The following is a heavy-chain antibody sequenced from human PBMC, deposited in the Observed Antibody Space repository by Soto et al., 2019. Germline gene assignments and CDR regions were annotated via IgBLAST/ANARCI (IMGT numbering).Heavy chain of an antibody. J-gene: IGHJ1*01. V-gene: IGHV3-23*01. Sequence: GGSLRLSCAASGFTFSSYAMSWVRQAPGKGLEWVSAISGSGGSTYYADSVKGRFTISRDNSKNTLYLQMNSLRAEDSAVYYCAKVQAGGGRFLEWLSEYIQLWGQGTLVTVSS. D-gene: IGHD3-3*01. CDR3: AKVQAGGGRFLEWLSEYIQL. CDR2: ISGSGGST. CDR1: GFTFSSYA.